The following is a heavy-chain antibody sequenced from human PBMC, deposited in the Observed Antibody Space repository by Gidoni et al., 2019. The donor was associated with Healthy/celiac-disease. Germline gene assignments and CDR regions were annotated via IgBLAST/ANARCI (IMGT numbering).Heavy chain of an antibody. D-gene: IGHD4-17*01. CDR3: ARGRTTVVTPDAFDI. CDR1: GGSISSGSYY. Sequence: QVQLQESGPGLVKPSQTLSLTCTVSGGSISSGSYYWSWIRQPAGKGLEWIGRIYTSGSTNYNPSLKSRVTMSVDTSKNQFSLKLSSVTAADTAVYYSARGRTTVVTPDAFDIWGQGTMVTVSS. V-gene: IGHV4-61*02. J-gene: IGHJ3*02. CDR2: IYTSGST.